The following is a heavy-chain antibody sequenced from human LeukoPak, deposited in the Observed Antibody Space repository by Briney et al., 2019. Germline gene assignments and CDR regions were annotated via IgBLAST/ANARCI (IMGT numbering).Heavy chain of an antibody. CDR3: AKDKAYDFWSGYYDY. CDR1: GFTFDDYG. Sequence: PGGSLRLSCAASGFTFDDYGMSWVRQAPGKGLEWVSGINWNGGSTGYADSVKGRFTISRDNAKNSLYLQMNSLRAEDMALYYCAKDKAYDFWSGYYDYWGQGTLVTVSS. J-gene: IGHJ4*02. D-gene: IGHD3-3*01. V-gene: IGHV3-20*04. CDR2: INWNGGST.